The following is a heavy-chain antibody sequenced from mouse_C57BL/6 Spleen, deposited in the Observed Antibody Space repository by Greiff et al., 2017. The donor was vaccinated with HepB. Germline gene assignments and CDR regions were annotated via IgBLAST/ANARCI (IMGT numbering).Heavy chain of an antibody. V-gene: IGHV1-50*01. Sequence: QVQLQQPGAELVKPGASVKLSCKASGYTFTSYWMQWVKQRPGQGLEWIGEIDPSDSYTNYNQKFKGKATLTVDTSSSTAYMQLSSLTSEDSAVYYCARRSRVCYGSSYGYWGQGTTLTVSA. D-gene: IGHD1-1*01. CDR1: GYTFTSYW. CDR3: ARRSRVCYGSSYGY. J-gene: IGHJ2*01. CDR2: IDPSDSYT.